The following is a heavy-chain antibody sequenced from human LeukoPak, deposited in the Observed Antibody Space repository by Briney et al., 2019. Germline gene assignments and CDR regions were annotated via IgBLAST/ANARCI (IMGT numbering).Heavy chain of an antibody. J-gene: IGHJ4*02. V-gene: IGHV3-21*01. Sequence: MSGGSLRLSCAASGFSFSSYSMNWVRQSPGKGLEWVSSMSSSSTYIYYADSLKGRFTISRDNAKNSLYLQMNSLRAEDTAVYYCCNGYYLGAFDYWGQGTLVTVSS. CDR1: GFSFSSYS. D-gene: IGHD3-22*01. CDR3: CNGYYLGAFDY. CDR2: MSSSSTYI.